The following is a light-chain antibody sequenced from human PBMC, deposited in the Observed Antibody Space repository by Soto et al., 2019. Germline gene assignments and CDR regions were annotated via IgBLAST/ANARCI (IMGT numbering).Light chain of an antibody. CDR1: ETLSSSY. V-gene: IGKV3-20*01. CDR2: GAS. CDR3: QQYGSALPLT. J-gene: IGKJ4*01. Sequence: EIVLTQSPGTLSLSPGEGATLSCRASETLSSSYLHWYQQKPDQAPRLIIFGASNRATGLPDRFSGSASGTEFTLTISRLEPEDFAVYYCQQYGSALPLTFGGGTRVETK.